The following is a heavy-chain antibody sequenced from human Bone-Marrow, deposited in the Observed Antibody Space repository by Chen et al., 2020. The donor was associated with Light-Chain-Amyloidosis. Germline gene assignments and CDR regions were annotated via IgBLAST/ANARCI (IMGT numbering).Heavy chain of an antibody. CDR3: ARDPGYSSSWSPGSF. CDR2: ISTYNVNT. CDR1: GYTFTSYG. D-gene: IGHD6-13*01. J-gene: IGHJ4*02. Sequence: QVQLVQSGAEAKKPGASVKVSCKASGYTFTSYGISWVRQAPGQGLEWMGWISTYNVNTNYAQNLQGRVTITTDTSTSTAYMELRSLRYDDTAVYYCARDPGYSSSWSPGSFWGQGTLVTVSS. V-gene: IGHV1-18*01.